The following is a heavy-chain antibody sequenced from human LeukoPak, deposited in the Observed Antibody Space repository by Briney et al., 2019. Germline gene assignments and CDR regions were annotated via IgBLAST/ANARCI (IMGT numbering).Heavy chain of an antibody. V-gene: IGHV4-59*12. CDR2: IYYSGST. J-gene: IGHJ6*03. Sequence: SETLSLTCTVSGGSISSYYWRWIRQPPGKGLEWIGYIYYSGSTHYNPSLKSRVTMSVDTSKNQFSLKLSSVTAADTAVYYCARVAGDSKNYYYMDVWGKGTTVTVSS. CDR1: GGSISSYY. CDR3: ARVAGDSKNYYYMDV. D-gene: IGHD4-17*01.